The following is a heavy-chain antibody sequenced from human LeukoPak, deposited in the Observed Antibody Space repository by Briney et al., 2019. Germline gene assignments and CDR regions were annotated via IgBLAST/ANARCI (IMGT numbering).Heavy chain of an antibody. J-gene: IGHJ4*02. CDR3: GRNDIAVAGTISTFDY. D-gene: IGHD6-19*01. V-gene: IGHV3-23*01. CDR1: GFTFSSYA. Sequence: GGSLRLSCAASGFTFSSYAMSWVRQAPGKGLEWVSAISGSGGSTYYADSVKGRFTISRDNSKNTLYRQMNSLRAEDTAVYYCGRNDIAVAGTISTFDYWGQGTLVTVSS. CDR2: ISGSGGST.